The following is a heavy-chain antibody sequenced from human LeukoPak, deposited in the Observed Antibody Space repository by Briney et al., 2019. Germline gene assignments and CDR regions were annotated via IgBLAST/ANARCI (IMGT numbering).Heavy chain of an antibody. CDR3: ANHFYNPAA. Sequence: GRSLRLSCAASGFTFSSYGTHWVRQAPGKGLEWVAVISYDGSNTYYADSVKGRFTISRDNSKNTLYLQMNSLRAEDTAVYNCANHFYNPAAWGQGTLVTVSS. J-gene: IGHJ5*02. CDR1: GFTFSSYG. V-gene: IGHV3-30*18. CDR2: ISYDGSNT. D-gene: IGHD1-14*01.